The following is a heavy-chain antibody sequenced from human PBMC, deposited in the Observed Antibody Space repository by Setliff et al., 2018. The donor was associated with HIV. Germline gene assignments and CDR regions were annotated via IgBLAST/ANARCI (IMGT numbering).Heavy chain of an antibody. V-gene: IGHV1-2*02. J-gene: IGHJ4*02. Sequence: ASVKVSCKASGYTFTGYYMHWVRQAPGQGLEWMGWIYPNTGGTNYAQKFQGRLTMTTDTSTSTAYMELRSLRSDDTAMYYCARPGGSYGDYGWYLRFWGQGTLVTVSS. CDR3: ARPGGSYGDYGWYLRF. D-gene: IGHD4-17*01. CDR1: GYTFTGYY. CDR2: IYPNTGGT.